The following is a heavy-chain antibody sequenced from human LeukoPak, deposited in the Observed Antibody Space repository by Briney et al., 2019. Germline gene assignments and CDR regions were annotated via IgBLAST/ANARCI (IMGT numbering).Heavy chain of an antibody. V-gene: IGHV3-21*01. CDR3: ARGRTHQRAVPATFRYYFDY. Sequence: GGSLRLSCAASKFTFSNYSMNWVRQAPGKGLEWVSSISSRGNYIYYADSVKGRFTISRDNANNVLYLQMNSLRAEDTAVYYCARGRTHQRAVPATFRYYFDYWGQGTLVTVSS. CDR2: ISSRGNYI. J-gene: IGHJ4*02. CDR1: KFTFSNYS. D-gene: IGHD6-19*01.